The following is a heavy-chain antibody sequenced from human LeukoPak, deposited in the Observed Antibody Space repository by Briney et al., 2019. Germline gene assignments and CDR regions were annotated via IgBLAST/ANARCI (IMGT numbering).Heavy chain of an antibody. CDR1: GYTFTGYY. V-gene: IGHV1-2*02. J-gene: IGHJ4*02. CDR2: TNPNTGGT. CDR3: ARVDSSGWTGRFEY. Sequence: ASVKVSCKASGYTFTGYYLHWVRQAPGQGLEWMGWTNPNTGGTHYAEKFQGRLAMTRDTSITTAYMKLTRLRSDDTAIYYCARVDSSGWTGRFEYWGQGTLVTVSS. D-gene: IGHD3-22*01.